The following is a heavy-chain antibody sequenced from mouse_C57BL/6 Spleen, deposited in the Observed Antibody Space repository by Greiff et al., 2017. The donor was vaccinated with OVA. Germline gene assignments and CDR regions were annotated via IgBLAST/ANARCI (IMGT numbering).Heavy chain of an antibody. CDR1: GFTFSSYA. Sequence: EVKVVESGGGLVKPGGSLKLSCAASGFTFSSYAMSWVRQTPEKRLEWVATISDGGSYTYYPDNVKGRFTISRDNAKNNLYLQMSHLKSEDTAMYYCARRDYDYDGVFAYWGQGTLVTVSA. D-gene: IGHD2-4*01. V-gene: IGHV5-4*03. J-gene: IGHJ3*01. CDR3: ARRDYDYDGVFAY. CDR2: ISDGGSYT.